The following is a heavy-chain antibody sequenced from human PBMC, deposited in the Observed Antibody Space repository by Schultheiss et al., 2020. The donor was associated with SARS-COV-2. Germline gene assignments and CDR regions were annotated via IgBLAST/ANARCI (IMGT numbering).Heavy chain of an antibody. V-gene: IGHV4-34*01. J-gene: IGHJ6*04. CDR2: INHSGST. D-gene: IGHD4-11*01. CDR3: ARARTVTTFYYYYYGMDV. Sequence: SETLSLTCAVYGGSLSGYYWSWIRQPPGKGLEWIGEINHSGSTNYNPSLKSRVTISVDTSKNQFSLKLSSVTAADTAVYYCARARTVTTFYYYYYGMDVWSERATVTVSS. CDR1: GGSLSGYY.